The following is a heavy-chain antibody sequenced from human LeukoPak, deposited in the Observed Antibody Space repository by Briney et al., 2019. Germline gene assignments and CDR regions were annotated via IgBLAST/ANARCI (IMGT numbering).Heavy chain of an antibody. CDR1: GYSISRDYY. CDR3: ARGLSGGWAAVFDY. J-gene: IGHJ4*02. D-gene: IGHD3-10*01. CDR2: IYHSGDT. Sequence: SETLSLTCTVSGYSISRDYYWGWIRQPPGEGLEWIGSIYHSGDTHYSPSLRSRVTISVDTSKNQFSLKLSSVTAADTAIYYCARGLSGGWAAVFDYWGQGTLVTVSS. V-gene: IGHV4-38-2*02.